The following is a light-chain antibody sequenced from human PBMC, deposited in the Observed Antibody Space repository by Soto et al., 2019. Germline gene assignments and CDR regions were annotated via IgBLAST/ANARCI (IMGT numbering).Light chain of an antibody. CDR3: QQRSNWPPIT. J-gene: IGKJ5*01. V-gene: IGKV1-8*01. Sequence: AIRMTQSPSSFSASTGDRVTITCRASQGISSYLAWYQQKPGKAPKLLIYAASTLQSGVPSRFSGSGSGTDFTLTISCLEPEDFAVYYCQQRSNWPPITFGQGTRLEIK. CDR2: AAS. CDR1: QGISSY.